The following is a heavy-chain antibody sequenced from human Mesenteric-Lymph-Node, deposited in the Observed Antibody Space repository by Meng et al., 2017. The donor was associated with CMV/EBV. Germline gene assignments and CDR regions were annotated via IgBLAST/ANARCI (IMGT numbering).Heavy chain of an antibody. V-gene: IGHV3-11*01. CDR1: GFTFRDYY. J-gene: IGHJ4*02. D-gene: IGHD4-23*01. CDR2: ISSSGSTI. CDR3: ARAYDGNTGFFDD. Sequence: GESLKISCAASGFTFRDYYMSWIRQAPGKGLEWVSYISSSGSTIYYADSVKGRFTISRDNAKNTLYLQMNSLRAEDTPVYYCARAYDGNTGFFDDWGQGTLVTVSS.